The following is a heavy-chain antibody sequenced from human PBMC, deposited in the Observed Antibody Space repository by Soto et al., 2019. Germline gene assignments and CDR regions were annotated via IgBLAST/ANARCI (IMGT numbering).Heavy chain of an antibody. V-gene: IGHV3-23*01. D-gene: IGHD6-6*01. CDR1: GFTFSSYT. J-gene: IGHJ5*02. CDR2: ISGGGTGT. Sequence: EVQLLESGGGLVQPGGSLRLSCAASGFTFSSYTINWVRQAPGKGLEWVSAISGGGTGTYYADSVKGRFTISRDNSKNTLYLQMNSLRAEDTAVYYCAQDQLSTLAARPGWFDPWGQGTLVTVSS. CDR3: AQDQLSTLAARPGWFDP.